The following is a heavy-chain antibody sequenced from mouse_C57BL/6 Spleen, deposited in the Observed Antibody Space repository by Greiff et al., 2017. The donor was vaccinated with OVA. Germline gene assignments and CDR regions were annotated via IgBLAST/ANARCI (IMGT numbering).Heavy chain of an antibody. CDR3: TREEGTGTNYFDY. CDR1: GFTFSSYA. J-gene: IGHJ2*01. CDR2: ISSGGDYI. Sequence: EVQRVESGEGLVKPGGSLKLSCAASGFTFSSYAMSWVRQTPEKRLEWVAYISSGGDYIYYADTVKGRFTISRDNARNTLYLQMSSLKSEDTAMYYCTREEGTGTNYFDYWGQGTTLTVSS. D-gene: IGHD4-1*01. V-gene: IGHV5-9-1*02.